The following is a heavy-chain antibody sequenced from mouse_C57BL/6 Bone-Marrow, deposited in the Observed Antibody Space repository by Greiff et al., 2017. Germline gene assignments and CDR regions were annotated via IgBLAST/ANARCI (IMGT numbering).Heavy chain of an antibody. V-gene: IGHV1-81*01. CDR1: GYTFTSYG. Sequence: VKLQESGAELARPGASVKLSCKASGYTFTSYGISWVKQRTGQGLEWIGEIYPRSGNTSYNEKFKGKATLTADKSSSTAYMELRSLTSEDSAVYFCARTVGLRHYAMDYWGQGTSVTVSS. CDR3: ARTVGLRHYAMDY. J-gene: IGHJ4*01. CDR2: IYPRSGNT. D-gene: IGHD2-4*01.